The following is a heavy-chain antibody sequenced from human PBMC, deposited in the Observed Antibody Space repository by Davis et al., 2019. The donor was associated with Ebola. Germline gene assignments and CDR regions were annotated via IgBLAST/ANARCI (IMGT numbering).Heavy chain of an antibody. D-gene: IGHD2-2*01. V-gene: IGHV3-53*05. CDR3: ARDRDLVVPAAMSNWYFDL. J-gene: IGHJ2*01. CDR2: IYGGGST. CDR1: GFTVSSNY. Sequence: PGGSLRLSCTVSGFTVSSNYMSWVRQAPGKGLEWVSVIYGGGSTHYADSVKGRFIISRDNSKNMLYLQMNSLRAEDTAVYYCARDRDLVVPAAMSNWYFDLWGRGTLVTVSS.